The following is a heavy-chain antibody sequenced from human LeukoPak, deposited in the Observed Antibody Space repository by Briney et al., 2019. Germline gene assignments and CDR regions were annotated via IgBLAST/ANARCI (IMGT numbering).Heavy chain of an antibody. CDR1: GGSISSGGYY. CDR3: ARSSYGAAPYY. D-gene: IGHD6-25*01. J-gene: IGHJ4*02. V-gene: IGHV4-31*03. CDR2: VYYSGST. Sequence: SETLSLTCTVSGGSISSGGYYWSWIRQHPGTGLEWIGYVYYSGSTYYNPSLKSRVTMSVDTSKNQFPLKLTSVTAADTAVYYCARSSYGAAPYYWGQGTLVTVSS.